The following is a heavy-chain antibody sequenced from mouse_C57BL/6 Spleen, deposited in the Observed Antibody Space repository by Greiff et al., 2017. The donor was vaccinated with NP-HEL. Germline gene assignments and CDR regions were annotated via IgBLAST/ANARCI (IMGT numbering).Heavy chain of an antibody. Sequence: EVKLMESEGGLVQPGSSMKLSCTASGFTFSDYYMAWVRQVPEKGLEWVANINYDGSSTYYLDSLKSRFIISRDNAKNILYLQMSSLKSEDTATYYCAREDDYGNYYYAMDYWGQGTSVTVSS. CDR3: AREDDYGNYYYAMDY. J-gene: IGHJ4*01. CDR2: INYDGSST. D-gene: IGHD2-1*01. CDR1: GFTFSDYY. V-gene: IGHV5-16*01.